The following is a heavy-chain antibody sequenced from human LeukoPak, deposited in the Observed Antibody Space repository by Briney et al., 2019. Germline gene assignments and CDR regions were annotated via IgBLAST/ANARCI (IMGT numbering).Heavy chain of an antibody. CDR1: GFTFSSYA. J-gene: IGHJ4*02. CDR2: ISGSGGST. Sequence: GGSLRLSCAASGFTFSSYAMSWVRQAPGEGLEWVSAISGSGGSTYYADSVKGRFTISRDNSKDTLYLQMNSVRADDTAVYYCAKEAYYDFWSGYSHLDYWGQGTLVTVSS. V-gene: IGHV3-23*01. CDR3: AKEAYYDFWSGYSHLDY. D-gene: IGHD3-3*01.